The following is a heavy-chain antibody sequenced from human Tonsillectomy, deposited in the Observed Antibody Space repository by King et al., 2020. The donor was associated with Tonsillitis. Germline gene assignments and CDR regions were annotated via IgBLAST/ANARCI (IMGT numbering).Heavy chain of an antibody. CDR1: GFTFDAYA. Sequence: VQLVESGGGVVQPGGSLRLSCAASGFTFDAYAMHWVRQAPGKGLEWVSLISGDGGSTDYADSVKGRFTISRDNSKNSLYLKMNSLRTEDIALYYCAKDMRPSSSXXRDXXFXYWXQGTXVXXSX. J-gene: IGHJ4*02. V-gene: IGHV3-43*02. D-gene: IGHD6-13*01. CDR2: ISGDGGST. CDR3: AKDMRPSSSXXRDXXFXY.